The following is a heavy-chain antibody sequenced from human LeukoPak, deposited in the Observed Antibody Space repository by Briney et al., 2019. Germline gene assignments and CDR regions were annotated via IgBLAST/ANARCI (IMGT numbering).Heavy chain of an antibody. CDR2: IRSDGNEK. J-gene: IGHJ4*02. CDR1: GFTFSTYG. Sequence: PAGSLRLSCAASGFTFSTYGMHWVRQAPGKGLEWVTFIRSDGNEKYYADSVKGRFTISRDNSKSTLYLQMNSLRAEDTAVYYCAQERDRRGYFDYWGQGTLVTVSS. D-gene: IGHD2-15*01. CDR3: AQERDRRGYFDY. V-gene: IGHV3-30*02.